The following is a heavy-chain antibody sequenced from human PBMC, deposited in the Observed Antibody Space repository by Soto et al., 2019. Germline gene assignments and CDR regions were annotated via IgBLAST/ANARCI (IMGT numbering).Heavy chain of an antibody. Sequence: QLQLQESGSGLVKPSQTLSLTCAVSGDSISSGGYSWNWIRQPPGKGLEWIGYIYHSGGTDYNPSLXSXXTITVDSSNTQFSLKLSSVTAADPAVYYCARDARSGYYLDYWGQGTLVTVSS. CDR2: IYHSGGT. CDR3: ARDARSGYYLDY. CDR1: GDSISSGGYS. J-gene: IGHJ4*02. D-gene: IGHD3-22*01. V-gene: IGHV4-30-2*01.